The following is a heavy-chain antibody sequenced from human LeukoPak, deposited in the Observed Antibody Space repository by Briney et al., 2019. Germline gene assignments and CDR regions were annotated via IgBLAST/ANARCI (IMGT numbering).Heavy chain of an antibody. D-gene: IGHD3-9*01. J-gene: IGHJ4*02. CDR1: GFTFSNYA. V-gene: IGHV3-23*01. Sequence: EGSLRLSCAASGFTFSNYAMSWVRQAPGKGLEWVSAISGSGGSTYYADSVKGRFTISRDNSKNTLYLQMNSLRAEDTAVYYCAKDMRFDWTPYYFDYWGQGTLVTVSS. CDR2: ISGSGGST. CDR3: AKDMRFDWTPYYFDY.